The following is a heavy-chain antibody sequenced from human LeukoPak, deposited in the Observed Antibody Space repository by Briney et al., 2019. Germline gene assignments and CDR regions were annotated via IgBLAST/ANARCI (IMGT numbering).Heavy chain of an antibody. CDR3: ARVSYSSSWYPPDW. D-gene: IGHD6-13*01. J-gene: IGHJ4*02. Sequence: HSGGSLRLSCATSGFTFSDHSMDWVRQAPGKGLEWVAVISYDGSNKYYADSVKGRFTISRDNSKNTLYLQMNSLRAEDTAVYYCARVSYSSSWYPPDWWGQGTLVTVSS. V-gene: IGHV3-30*04. CDR1: GFTFSDHS. CDR2: ISYDGSNK.